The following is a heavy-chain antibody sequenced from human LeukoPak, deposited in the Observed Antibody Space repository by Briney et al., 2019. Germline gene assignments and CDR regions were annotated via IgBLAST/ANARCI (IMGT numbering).Heavy chain of an antibody. J-gene: IGHJ6*02. V-gene: IGHV4-34*01. Sequence: SETLSLTCAVYGGSFSGYYWSWIRQPPGKGLEWIGEINHGGSTNYNPSLKSRVTISVDTSKNQFSLKLSSVTAADTAVYYCARARCSGGSCYLRNYYGMDVWSQGTTVTVSS. D-gene: IGHD2-15*01. CDR3: ARARCSGGSCYLRNYYGMDV. CDR1: GGSFSGYY. CDR2: INHGGST.